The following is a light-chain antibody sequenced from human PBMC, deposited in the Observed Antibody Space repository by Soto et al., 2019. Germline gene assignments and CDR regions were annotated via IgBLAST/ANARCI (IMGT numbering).Light chain of an antibody. V-gene: IGLV2-18*02. Sequence: QSVLTQSPSVSGSPGQSVAISCTGTSSDVGSYNRVSWYQQPPGAAPKLMIYEVSNRPSGVPDRFSGSKSGNTASLTISGLQAEDEADYYCNSYTGSSTYVFGTGTKSPS. CDR2: EVS. CDR1: SSDVGSYNR. CDR3: NSYTGSSTYV. J-gene: IGLJ1*01.